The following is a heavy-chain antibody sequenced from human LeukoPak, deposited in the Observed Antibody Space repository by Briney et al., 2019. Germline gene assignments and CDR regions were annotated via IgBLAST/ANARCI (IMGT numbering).Heavy chain of an antibody. V-gene: IGHV1-18*01. CDR2: ISAYNGNT. CDR3: ASLRPPRIGGWHSKNYYYYYYMDV. D-gene: IGHD3-22*01. CDR1: GYTFTSYG. Sequence: ASVKVSCKASGYTFTSYGISWVRQAPGQGLEWMGWISAYNGNTNYAQKLQGRVTITADKSTSTAYMELSSLRSEDTAVYYCASLRPPRIGGWHSKNYYYYYYMDVWGKGTTVTVSS. J-gene: IGHJ6*03.